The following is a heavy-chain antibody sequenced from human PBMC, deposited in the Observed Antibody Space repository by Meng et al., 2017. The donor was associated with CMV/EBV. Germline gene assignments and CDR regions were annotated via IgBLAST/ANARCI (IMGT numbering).Heavy chain of an antibody. CDR2: ISYDGSNK. J-gene: IGHJ6*02. V-gene: IGHV3-30*04. CDR3: ARDQATYVTIFGVVTNKGGMDV. D-gene: IGHD3-3*01. Sequence: GESLKISCAASGFTFSSYAMHWVRQAPGTGLEWVAVISYDGSNKYYADSVKGRFTISRDNSKNTLYLQMNSLRAEDTAVYYCARDQATYVTIFGVVTNKGGMDVWGQGTTVTVSS. CDR1: GFTFSSYA.